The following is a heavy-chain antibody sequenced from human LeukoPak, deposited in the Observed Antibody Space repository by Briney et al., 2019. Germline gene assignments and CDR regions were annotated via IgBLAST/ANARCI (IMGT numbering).Heavy chain of an antibody. CDR2: IYYSGST. V-gene: IGHV4-59*01. Sequence: SETLSLTCTVSGGSISSYYWSWIRQPPGKGLEWIGYIYYSGSTNYNPSLKSRVTISVDTSKNQFSLKLSSVTAADTAVYYCARDSSGWGGDAFDIWGQGTMVTVSS. CDR1: GGSISSYY. J-gene: IGHJ3*02. CDR3: ARDSSGWGGDAFDI. D-gene: IGHD6-19*01.